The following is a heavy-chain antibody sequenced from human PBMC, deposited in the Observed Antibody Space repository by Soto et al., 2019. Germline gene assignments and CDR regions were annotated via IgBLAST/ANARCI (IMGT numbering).Heavy chain of an antibody. CDR1: GFTFSSYA. V-gene: IGHV3-30-3*01. J-gene: IGHJ6*02. CDR2: ISYDGSNK. CDR3: ARSPYYGPSYYYGMDA. Sequence: VGSLRLSCAASGFTFSSYAMHWVRQAPGKGLEWVAVISYDGSNKYYADSVKGRFTISRDNSKNTLYLQMNSLRAEDTAVYYCARSPYYGPSYYYGMDAWGQGTTVTVSS. D-gene: IGHD3-10*01.